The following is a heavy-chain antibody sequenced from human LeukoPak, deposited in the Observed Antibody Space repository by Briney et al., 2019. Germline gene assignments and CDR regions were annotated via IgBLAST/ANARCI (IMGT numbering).Heavy chain of an antibody. CDR3: AKVRAMVRGVITRNWFDP. D-gene: IGHD3-10*01. CDR2: IYSGGST. V-gene: IGHV3-53*05. J-gene: IGHJ5*02. CDR1: GFTVSSNY. Sequence: GGSLRLSCAASGFTVSSNYMSWVRQAPGKGLEWVSVIYSGGSTYYADSVKGRFTISRDNSKNTLYLQMNSLRAEDTAVYYCAKVRAMVRGVITRNWFDPWGQGTLVTVSS.